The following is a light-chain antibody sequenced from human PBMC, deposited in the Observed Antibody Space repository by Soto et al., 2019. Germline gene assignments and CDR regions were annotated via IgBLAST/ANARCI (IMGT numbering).Light chain of an antibody. Sequence: DIQMTQSPSSLSASVGDSVTITCRASQGINKFLAWFQQKPGTAPKSLISTASRLQSGVPSRFSGSGSGTHFTLTINNLQPDDFATYYCQQYESFPLTFGGGTRVEIK. CDR3: QQYESFPLT. V-gene: IGKV1-16*01. J-gene: IGKJ4*01. CDR2: TAS. CDR1: QGINKF.